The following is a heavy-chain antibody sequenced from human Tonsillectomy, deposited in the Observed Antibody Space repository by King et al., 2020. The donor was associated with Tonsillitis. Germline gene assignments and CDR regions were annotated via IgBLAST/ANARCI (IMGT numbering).Heavy chain of an antibody. CDR2: LYHIGSP. V-gene: IGHV4-59*01. J-gene: IGHJ4*02. Sequence: QVQLQESGPGRVKPSETLSLTCTVSGGSISPYYWTWIRHPPGEGLEWIAYLYHIGSPNSNPSLKSRVTISLAKAKNHLSLRLSSVTAADTAVYYCVRATTSYDGSTGYPLIDYWGRGTLVTVSS. D-gene: IGHD3-22*01. CDR3: VRATTSYDGSTGYPLIDY. CDR1: GGSISPYY.